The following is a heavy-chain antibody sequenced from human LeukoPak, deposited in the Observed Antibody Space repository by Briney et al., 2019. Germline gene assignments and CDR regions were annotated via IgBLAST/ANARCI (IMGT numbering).Heavy chain of an antibody. V-gene: IGHV1-69*01. J-gene: IGHJ1*01. CDR2: IIPIFGTA. Sequence: SVKVSCRASGGTFSSYAISWVRQAPGQGLEWMGGIIPIFGTANYAQKFQGRVTITADESTSTAYMELSSLRSEDTAVYYCARDSPGPYCSGGSCYPLEYFQHWGQGTLVTVSS. CDR3: ARDSPGPYCSGGSCYPLEYFQH. CDR1: GGTFSSYA. D-gene: IGHD2-15*01.